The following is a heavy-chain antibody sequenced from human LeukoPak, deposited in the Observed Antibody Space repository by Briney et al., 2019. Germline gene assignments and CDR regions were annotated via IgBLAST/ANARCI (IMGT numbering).Heavy chain of an antibody. Sequence: SETLSLTCAVSGVSISPYYRAWIRQPPGKGLEGIGYIHTSGSNNQYPSLKSRVTISVDKSKNHFSLRLTSVTAADTAVYYCARDVGSSWYVFDYWGQGTLVTVSS. CDR3: ARDVGSSWYVFDY. D-gene: IGHD6-13*01. V-gene: IGHV4-4*09. J-gene: IGHJ4*02. CDR1: GVSISPYY. CDR2: IHTSGSN.